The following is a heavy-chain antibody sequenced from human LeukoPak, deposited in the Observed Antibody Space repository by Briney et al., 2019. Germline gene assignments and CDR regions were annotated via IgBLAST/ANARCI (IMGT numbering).Heavy chain of an antibody. J-gene: IGHJ6*02. CDR2: ISYDGSNE. Sequence: PGGSLRLSCAASGFTFSSYGMHWVRQAPGKGLEGVAVISYDGSNEYYADSVKGRFTISRDNSKNTLYLQMSSLRAEDTAVYYCAKAWAYYYDSSGYLPPYYYYGMDVWGQGTTVTVSS. D-gene: IGHD3-22*01. CDR3: AKAWAYYYDSSGYLPPYYYYGMDV. V-gene: IGHV3-30*18. CDR1: GFTFSSYG.